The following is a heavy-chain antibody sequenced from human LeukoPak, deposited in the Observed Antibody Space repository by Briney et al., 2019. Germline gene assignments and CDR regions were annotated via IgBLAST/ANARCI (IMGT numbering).Heavy chain of an antibody. D-gene: IGHD4-17*01. CDR3: ARDPRTTGKSNYGMDV. V-gene: IGHV3-53*01. CDR1: GITVSSNY. CDR2: IYSGGTT. J-gene: IGHJ6*02. Sequence: GGSLRLSCAASGITVSSNYTSWVRKPPGKGLEWVSIIYSGGTTYYADSVQGRFTISRDNSKNTVYLQMNSLRVEDTAVYYCARDPRTTGKSNYGMDVWGQGTTVTVSS.